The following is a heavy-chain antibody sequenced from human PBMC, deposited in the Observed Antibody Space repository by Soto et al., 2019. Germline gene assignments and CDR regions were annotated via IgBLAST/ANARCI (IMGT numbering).Heavy chain of an antibody. D-gene: IGHD1-1*01. V-gene: IGHV3-30*18. CDR1: GFTFSNYA. J-gene: IGHJ4*02. CDR3: AKDKGVFNWATSYFDY. Sequence: QVQLVESGGGVVQPGRSLRLSCAASGFTFSNYAMHWVRQAPGKGLEWVALTSYDGNNEYYTDSVKGRFTISRDNSKNTLFLQMNSSRPEDTAVYYCAKDKGVFNWATSYFDYWGQGALVTVSS. CDR2: TSYDGNNE.